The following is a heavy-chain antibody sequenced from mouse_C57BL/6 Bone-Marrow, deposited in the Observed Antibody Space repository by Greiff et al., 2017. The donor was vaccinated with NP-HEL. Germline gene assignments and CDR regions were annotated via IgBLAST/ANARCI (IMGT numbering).Heavy chain of an antibody. J-gene: IGHJ3*01. CDR3: VYGSPFAY. Sequence: VQLKESGPGLVKPSQSLSLTCSVTGYSITSGYYWNWIRQFPGNKLEWMGYISYDGSNNYNPSLKNRISITRDTSKNQFFLKLNSVTTEDTATYYCVYGSPFAYWGQGTLVTVSA. CDR2: ISYDGSN. V-gene: IGHV3-6*01. CDR1: GYSITSGYY. D-gene: IGHD1-1*01.